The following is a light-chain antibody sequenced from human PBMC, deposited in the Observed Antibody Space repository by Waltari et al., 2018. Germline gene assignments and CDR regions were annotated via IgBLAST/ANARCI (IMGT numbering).Light chain of an antibody. CDR2: YDR. J-gene: IGLJ1*01. CDR3: HVWHPHVDPGV. CDR1: NIGTYS. V-gene: IGLV3-21*04. Sequence: SYVVTQPPSVSVAPGETATITCGGDNIGTYSVHWYQQKAGQAPVWVIFYDRDRPSGIPVRFSGSNSGNTATLTISRVEAGDEARYYCHVWHPHVDPGVFGTGTEVTVL.